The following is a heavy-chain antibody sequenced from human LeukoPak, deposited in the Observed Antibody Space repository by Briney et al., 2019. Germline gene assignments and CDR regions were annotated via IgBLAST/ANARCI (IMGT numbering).Heavy chain of an antibody. CDR3: ARGGLLGRPNVYYYYMDV. CDR2: ISYDGSNK. Sequence: GGSLRLSCAASRFTFSSYWMSWVRQAPGKGLEWVAVISYDGSNKYYADSVKGRFTISRDNSKNTLYLQMNSLRAEDTAVYYCARGGLLGRPNVYYYYMDVWGKGTTVTVSS. D-gene: IGHD1-26*01. CDR1: RFTFSSYW. J-gene: IGHJ6*03. V-gene: IGHV3-30-3*01.